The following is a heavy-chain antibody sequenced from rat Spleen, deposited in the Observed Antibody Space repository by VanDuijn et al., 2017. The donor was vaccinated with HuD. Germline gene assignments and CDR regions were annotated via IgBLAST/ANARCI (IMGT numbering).Heavy chain of an antibody. V-gene: IGHV2-30*01. J-gene: IGHJ2*01. CDR1: GFSLTSYN. Sequence: QVQLKESGPGLVQPSQTLSLTCTVSGFSLTSYNVHWVRQPTGKGLEWMGVIWTGGSTDYNSALKSRLSISRDTSKSQVFLKMNSLQTEDIATYYCARESSMYTTDYYYAFFDYWGQGVMVTVSS. CDR2: IWTGGST. CDR3: ARESSMYTTDYYYAFFDY. D-gene: IGHD1-6*01.